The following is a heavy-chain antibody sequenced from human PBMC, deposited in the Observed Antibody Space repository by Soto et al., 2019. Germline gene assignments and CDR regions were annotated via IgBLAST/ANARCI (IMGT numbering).Heavy chain of an antibody. CDR3: ARDIALYSSSWYFDY. CDR1: GFTFSSYS. J-gene: IGHJ4*02. D-gene: IGHD6-13*01. V-gene: IGHV3-30-3*01. CDR2: ISYDGSNK. Sequence: QVQLVESGGGVVQPGMSLRLSGAASGFTFSSYSMHWVRQAPGKGLEWVAVISYDGSNKYYADSVKGRFTISRDNSKNTLYLQMNSLRAEDTAVYYCARDIALYSSSWYFDYWGQGTLVTVSS.